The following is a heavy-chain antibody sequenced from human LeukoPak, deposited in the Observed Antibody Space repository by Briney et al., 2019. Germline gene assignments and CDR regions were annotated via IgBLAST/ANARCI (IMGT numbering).Heavy chain of an antibody. CDR1: GFTFSSYA. Sequence: GGSLRLSRAASGFTFSSYAMSWVRQAPGKGLEWVSAISGSGGSTYYADSVKGRFTISRDNSKNTLYLQMNSLRAEDTAVYYCAKLGTMIVVIDYWGQGTLVTVSS. J-gene: IGHJ4*02. V-gene: IGHV3-23*01. D-gene: IGHD3-22*01. CDR3: AKLGTMIVVIDY. CDR2: ISGSGGST.